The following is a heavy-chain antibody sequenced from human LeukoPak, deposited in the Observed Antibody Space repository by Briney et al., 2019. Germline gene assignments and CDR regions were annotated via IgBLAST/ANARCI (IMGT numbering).Heavy chain of an antibody. V-gene: IGHV3-21*04. J-gene: IGHJ6*02. D-gene: IGHD3-22*01. CDR1: GFTFSSYS. Sequence: GGSLRLSCAASGFTFSSYSMNWVRQAPGKGLEWVSSISSSSYIYYADSVKGRFTISRDNAKNSLYLQMNSLRAEDTAVYYCARDVYYDSSGYYLYYYGMDVWGQGTTVTVSS. CDR2: ISSSSYI. CDR3: ARDVYYDSSGYYLYYYGMDV.